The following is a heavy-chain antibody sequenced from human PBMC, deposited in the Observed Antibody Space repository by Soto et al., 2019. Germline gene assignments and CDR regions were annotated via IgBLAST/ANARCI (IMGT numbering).Heavy chain of an antibody. V-gene: IGHV3-30*18. CDR3: AKDQILLRYFDWASDAFYI. CDR2: ISYDGSNK. Sequence: QVQLVESGGGVVQPGRSLRLSCAASGFTFSSYGMHWVRQAPGKGLEWVAVISYDGSNKYYADSVKGRFTISRDNYKKTLYLQMNRLRDEDTDVYYCAKDQILLRYFDWASDAFYIWGQGTMVTVSS. J-gene: IGHJ3*02. D-gene: IGHD3-9*01. CDR1: GFTFSSYG.